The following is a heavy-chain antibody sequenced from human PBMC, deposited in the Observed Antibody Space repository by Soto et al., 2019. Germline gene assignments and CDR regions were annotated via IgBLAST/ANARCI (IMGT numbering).Heavy chain of an antibody. CDR2: INSSGKT. CDR3: ARDEGYYYGSG. D-gene: IGHD3-10*01. Sequence: QVQLQESGPGLVKPSQTLSLTCTVSGGSITSGYYYWSWVRQPPGKGLEWIGYINSSGKTYYNPSLKSRLTMAVDTSKNQFSQKLNSVTAADTAVYYCARDEGYYYGSGWGQGTLVTVSS. CDR1: GGSITSGYYY. J-gene: IGHJ4*02. V-gene: IGHV4-30-4*01.